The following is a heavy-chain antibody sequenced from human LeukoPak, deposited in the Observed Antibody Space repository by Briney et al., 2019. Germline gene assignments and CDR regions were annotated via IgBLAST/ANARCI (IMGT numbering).Heavy chain of an antibody. Sequence: SQTLSLTCAVSGGSISSGDYSWSWIRQPPGKGLEWIGYIYHSGSTYYNPSLKSRVTISVDRSKNQFSLKLSSVTAADTAVYYCARERSYSFDYWGQGTLVTVSS. CDR3: ARERSYSFDY. CDR1: GGSISSGDYS. CDR2: IYHSGST. V-gene: IGHV4-30-2*01. J-gene: IGHJ4*02.